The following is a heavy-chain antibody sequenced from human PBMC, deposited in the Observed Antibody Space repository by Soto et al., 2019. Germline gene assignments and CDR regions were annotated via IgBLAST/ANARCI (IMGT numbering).Heavy chain of an antibody. CDR2: IGTAGDT. J-gene: IGHJ4*02. CDR1: GFTFSSYD. CDR3: ARGNRLLWFGESYYFDY. Sequence: GGSLRLSCAASGFTFSSYDMHWVRQATGKGLEWVSAIGTAGDTYYPGSVKGRFTISRENAKNSLYLQMNSLRAEDTAVYYCARGNRLLWFGESYYFDYWGQGTLVTVSS. V-gene: IGHV3-13*01. D-gene: IGHD3-10*01.